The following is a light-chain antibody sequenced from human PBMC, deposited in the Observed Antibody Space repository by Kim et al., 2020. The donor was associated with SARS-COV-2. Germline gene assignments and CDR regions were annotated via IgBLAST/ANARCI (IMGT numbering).Light chain of an antibody. J-gene: IGLJ3*02. V-gene: IGLV1-47*01. Sequence: GQRVTISCSGSSSSIGSNDVSWFQHLPGMAPKLLIHRSDQRPSGVPDRFSGSKSGTSASLAISGLRAEDEADYYCATWDDSLSAWVFGGGTQLTVL. CDR1: SSSIGSND. CDR2: RSD. CDR3: ATWDDSLSAWV.